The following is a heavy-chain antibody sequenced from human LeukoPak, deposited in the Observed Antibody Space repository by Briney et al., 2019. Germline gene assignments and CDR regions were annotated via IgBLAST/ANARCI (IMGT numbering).Heavy chain of an antibody. CDR3: AIIAVAGFFDY. D-gene: IGHD6-19*01. V-gene: IGHV3-21*01. CDR1: GFTFSSYS. Sequence: GGSLRLSCAASGFTFSSYSMNWVRQAPGKGLEWVSSISSSSSYIYYADSVKGRFTISRDNAKNSLYLQMNSLRAEDTAVYYCAIIAVAGFFDYWGQGTLVTVSS. CDR2: ISSSSSYI. J-gene: IGHJ4*02.